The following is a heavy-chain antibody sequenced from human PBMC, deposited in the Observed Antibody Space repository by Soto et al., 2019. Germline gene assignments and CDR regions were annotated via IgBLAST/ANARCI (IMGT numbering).Heavy chain of an antibody. D-gene: IGHD2-2*01. Sequence: QVQLVESGGGLVKPGGSLRLSCAASGFTFSDYYMSWIRQAPGKGLEWVSYISSSSSYKNYADSVKGRFTISRDNAKNSLYLQMNSLRAEDTAVYYCARDRSTSLYYYYGMDVWGQGTTVTVSS. V-gene: IGHV3-11*06. J-gene: IGHJ6*02. CDR3: ARDRSTSLYYYYGMDV. CDR1: GFTFSDYY. CDR2: ISSSSSYK.